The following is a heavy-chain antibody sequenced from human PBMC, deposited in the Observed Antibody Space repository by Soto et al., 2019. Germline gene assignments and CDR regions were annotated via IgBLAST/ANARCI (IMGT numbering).Heavy chain of an antibody. V-gene: IGHV3-23*01. CDR1: GFTFSSYA. D-gene: IGHD3-16*02. CDR2: ISGSGGST. Sequence: PVGSLRLSCAASGFTFSSYAMSWVRQAPGKGLEWVSAISGSGGSTYYADSVKGRFTISRDNSKNTLYLQMNSLRAEDTAVYYCAKARYNNHSKNRNTYGPFDYWGQGTLVTVSS. J-gene: IGHJ4*02. CDR3: AKARYNNHSKNRNTYGPFDY.